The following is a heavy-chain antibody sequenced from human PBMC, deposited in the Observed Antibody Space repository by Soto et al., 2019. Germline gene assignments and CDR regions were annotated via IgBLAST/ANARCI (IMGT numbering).Heavy chain of an antibody. CDR1: GFIFSSYR. CDR3: VSKQVIGYYYGLDV. V-gene: IGHV3-21*01. J-gene: IGHJ6*02. CDR2: ISTNSRYI. D-gene: IGHD2-15*01. Sequence: TVGSLRLSCAASGFIFSSYRMNWVRQAPGKGLEWISSISTNSRYIYYADSVEGRFTVSRDNSNNSLYLQMDNLRAEDTAVYYCVSKQVIGYYYGLDVWGQGTTVTVSS.